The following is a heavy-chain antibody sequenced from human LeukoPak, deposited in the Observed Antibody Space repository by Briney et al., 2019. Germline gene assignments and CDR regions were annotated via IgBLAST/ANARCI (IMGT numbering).Heavy chain of an antibody. V-gene: IGHV3-49*03. CDR3: TRSKLWFGELFDY. CDR1: GFTFGDYA. J-gene: IGHJ4*02. D-gene: IGHD3-10*01. Sequence: GGSLRLSCTASGFTFGDYAMSWFRPAPGKGLEWVGFIRSKAYGGTTEYAASVKGRFTISRDDSKSIAYLQMNSLKTEDTAVYYCTRSKLWFGELFDYWGQGTLVTVSS. CDR2: IRSKAYGGTT.